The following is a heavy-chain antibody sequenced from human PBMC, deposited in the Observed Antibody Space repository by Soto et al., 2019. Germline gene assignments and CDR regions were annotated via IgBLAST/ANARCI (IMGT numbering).Heavy chain of an antibody. D-gene: IGHD6-13*01. V-gene: IGHV4-31*03. J-gene: IGHJ5*02. Sequence: QVQLQESGPGLVKPSQTLSLTCTVSGGSISSGAYYWSWIRQHPGRGLEWIGYIFYSGSTYYIPSLKRRLTISIATSKTQFSLSLSSVTAADTAIYYCARGLRIAAAAWFDPWGQGTLVTVSS. CDR2: IFYSGST. CDR1: GGSISSGAYY. CDR3: ARGLRIAAAAWFDP.